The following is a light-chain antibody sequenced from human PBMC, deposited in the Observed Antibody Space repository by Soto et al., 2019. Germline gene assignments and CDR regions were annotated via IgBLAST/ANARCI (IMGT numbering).Light chain of an antibody. V-gene: IGKV1-5*03. CDR3: QHYNSYSEA. Sequence: DIQMTQSPSSLSASVGDRVTITCRASQSISSYLNWYQQKPGKAPKLLIYKASTLKSGVPSRCSGSGSGTEFTLTISSLQPDDFATYYCQHYNSYSEAFGQGTKV. CDR1: QSISSY. J-gene: IGKJ1*01. CDR2: KAS.